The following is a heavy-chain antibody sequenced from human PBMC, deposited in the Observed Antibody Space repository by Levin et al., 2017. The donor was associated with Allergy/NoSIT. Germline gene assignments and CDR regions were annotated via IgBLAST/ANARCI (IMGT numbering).Heavy chain of an antibody. Sequence: PSETLSLTCTVSGDSFRSNNYFWNWIRQRPGKGLEWIGNIYYIGSPYYNPSLGSRVTMLVDRSKNQISLKMLSVTAADTAVYYCSRGVVRVGYTYGSDYWGQGTLVTVAS. V-gene: IGHV4-31*03. CDR1: GDSFRSNNYF. J-gene: IGHJ4*02. CDR3: SRGVVRVGYTYGSDY. D-gene: IGHD5-18*01. CDR2: IYYIGSP.